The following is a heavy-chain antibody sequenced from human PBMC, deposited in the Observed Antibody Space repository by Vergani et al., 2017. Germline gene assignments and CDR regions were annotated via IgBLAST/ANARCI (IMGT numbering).Heavy chain of an antibody. D-gene: IGHD3-10*01. CDR3: ASWGHGSEYGGALQL. J-gene: IGHJ3*01. CDR1: GYSITNYW. Sequence: EVQLVQSGAEVKKPGESLKISCQGSGYSITNYWIAWVRERPGKGLEWMGIIYPGDSEVKSNPTFRCQVIFSVDTSVNTAYLQWRSLQASDTATSFCASWGHGSEYGGALQLLGQGTNITVSS. V-gene: IGHV5-51*03. CDR2: IYPGDSEV.